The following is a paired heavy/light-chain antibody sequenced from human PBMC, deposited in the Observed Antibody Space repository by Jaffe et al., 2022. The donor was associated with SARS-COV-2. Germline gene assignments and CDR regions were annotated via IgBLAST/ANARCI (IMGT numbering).Light chain of an antibody. V-gene: IGKV1-9*01. CDR2: AAS. Sequence: DIQLTQSPSFLSASVGDRVTITCRASQGISSYLAWYQQKPGKAPKLLIYAASTLQSGVPSRFSGSGSGTEFTLTISSLQPEDFATYYCQQLNSYPHTFGGGTKVEIK. J-gene: IGKJ4*01. CDR3: QQLNSYPHT. CDR1: QGISSY.
Heavy chain of an antibody. J-gene: IGHJ4*02. CDR2: ISGSGGST. V-gene: IGHV3-23*01. Sequence: EVQLLESGGGLVQPGGSLRLSCAASGFTFSSYAMSWVRQAPGKGLEWVSAISGSGGSTYYADSVKGRFTISRDNSKNTLYLQMNSLRAEDTAVYYCAKCAPSLHYYDSSGYYYVNPVYYFDYWGQGTLVTVSS. D-gene: IGHD3-22*01. CDR3: AKCAPSLHYYDSSGYYYVNPVYYFDY. CDR1: GFTFSSYA.